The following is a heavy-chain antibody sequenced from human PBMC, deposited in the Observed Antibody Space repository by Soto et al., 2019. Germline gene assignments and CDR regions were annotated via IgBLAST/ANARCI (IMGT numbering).Heavy chain of an antibody. V-gene: IGHV3-30-3*01. CDR1: GFTFNIYA. J-gene: IGHJ4*01. CDR3: VRGMNPLF. Sequence: PGGSLRLSCAASGFTFNIYALHWVRQAPGKGLEWVAVISFDGTKKYYSDSVKGRFTISRDNLKNTLYLQMNSLRADDTAVYFCVRGMNPLFGGQGTLVTVSS. CDR2: ISFDGTKK.